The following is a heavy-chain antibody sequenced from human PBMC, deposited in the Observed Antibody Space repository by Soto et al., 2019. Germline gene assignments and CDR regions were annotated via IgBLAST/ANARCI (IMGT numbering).Heavy chain of an antibody. CDR1: GGSITTNGHY. Sequence: QLQLQESGPELVKPSQTLSLTCSVSGGSITTNGHYWTWIRQHPGQGLEWIAYIYYTGNSYLNPSLKSRLSISVDTSKNQFSLELRSVTAADTAVYYCAREQWGFDSWGQGTLVTVSS. J-gene: IGHJ4*02. CDR2: IYYTGNS. D-gene: IGHD6-19*01. V-gene: IGHV4-31*03. CDR3: AREQWGFDS.